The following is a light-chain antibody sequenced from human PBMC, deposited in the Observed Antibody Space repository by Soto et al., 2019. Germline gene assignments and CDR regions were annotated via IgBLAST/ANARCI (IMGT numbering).Light chain of an antibody. CDR2: GAS. J-gene: IGKJ1*01. CDR1: QSIYNK. Sequence: EIVLTQSPATLSLSPGERVTLSCRASQSIYNKVAWYQQKPGQAPRLLIYGASTRATDIPARFSGSGSGTEFTLTISSLQSEDFAVYYCQQYNNWPPTFGQGTKVDIK. V-gene: IGKV3-15*01. CDR3: QQYNNWPPT.